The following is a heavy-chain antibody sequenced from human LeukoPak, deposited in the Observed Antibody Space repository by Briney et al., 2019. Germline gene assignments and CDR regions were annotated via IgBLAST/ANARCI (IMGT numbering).Heavy chain of an antibody. Sequence: PGGSLRLSCAASGFTFSSYWMSWVRQAPGKGLEWVANIKQDGSEKYHVDSVKGRFTISRDNAKNSLYLQMNSLRAEDTAVYYCARVPPYGDYRGDSQPADYWGQGTLVTVSS. V-gene: IGHV3-7*01. D-gene: IGHD4-17*01. J-gene: IGHJ4*02. CDR1: GFTFSSYW. CDR3: ARVPPYGDYRGDSQPADY. CDR2: IKQDGSEK.